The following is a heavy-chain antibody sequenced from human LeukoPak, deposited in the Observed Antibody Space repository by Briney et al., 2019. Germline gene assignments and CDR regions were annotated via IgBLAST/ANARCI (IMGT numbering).Heavy chain of an antibody. CDR2: INPIGDST. CDR1: RYTLTSYY. J-gene: IGHJ3*02. D-gene: IGHD5-18*01. CDR3: ARDSRGYSYGPDACDI. Sequence: RASVNVSCKASRYTLTSYYIPWVRQAPGPRREWMGIINPIGDSTSYAQKFQGRVTMTRGTSTSTVYMELSSLRSEDTAVYYCARDSRGYSYGPDACDIWGQGTRVTVSS. V-gene: IGHV1-46*01.